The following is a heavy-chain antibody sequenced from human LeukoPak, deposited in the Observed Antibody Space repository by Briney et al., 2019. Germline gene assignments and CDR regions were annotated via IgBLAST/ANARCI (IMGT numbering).Heavy chain of an antibody. CDR2: IYHSGST. D-gene: IGHD6-13*01. V-gene: IGHV4-4*02. CDR1: GGSISSSNW. Sequence: PSGTLSLTCAVSGGSISSSNWWSWVRQPPGKGLEWIGEIYHSGSTNYNPSLKSRVTISVDKSKNQFSLKLSSVTAADTAVYYCARVDTNSSWSYDYWGQGTLVTVSS. J-gene: IGHJ4*02. CDR3: ARVDTNSSWSYDY.